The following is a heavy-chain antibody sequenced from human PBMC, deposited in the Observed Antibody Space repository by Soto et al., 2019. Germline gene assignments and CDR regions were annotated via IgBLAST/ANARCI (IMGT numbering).Heavy chain of an antibody. CDR2: VSPISGDT. CDR3: ARENWHFDY. Sequence: QVQLVQSGAEVKKPGASVKVSCKTSGYTFSDYRMHWVRQAPGQGLEWMGWVSPISGDTNYAQEFQGRVTMTSDPSIKTAYMELNSLTSDDTSMFYCARENWHFDYWGQGTLITVSS. J-gene: IGHJ4*02. CDR1: GYTFSDYR. V-gene: IGHV1-2*02.